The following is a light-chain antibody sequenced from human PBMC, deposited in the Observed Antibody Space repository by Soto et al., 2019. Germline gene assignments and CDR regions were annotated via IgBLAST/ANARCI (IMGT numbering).Light chain of an antibody. V-gene: IGKV3-20*01. J-gene: IGKJ2*01. CDR3: QQYGSSYT. CDR2: FAS. Sequence: EIVLTQSPGTLSLSPGERATLSCRASQSVSSSYLAWYQQKPGQAPRRFIYFASSRATAIPDRFSGSGSATDFTLTISRLEPEDFAVYYCQQYGSSYTFGQGTKLEIK. CDR1: QSVSSSY.